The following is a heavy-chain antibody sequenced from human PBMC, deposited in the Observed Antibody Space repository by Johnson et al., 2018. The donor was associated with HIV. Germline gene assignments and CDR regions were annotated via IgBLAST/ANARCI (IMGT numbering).Heavy chain of an antibody. Sequence: VQLVESGGGVVQPGRSLRLSCAASGFAFSSYGMHWVRQAPGKGLEWVALISYDGSKKFYADSLKGRFTISRDSSMNTLYLQMNSLKIEDTAVYSCAQEVRIAGSAAFDIWGQGAVVTVPS. CDR2: ISYDGSKK. D-gene: IGHD6-13*01. CDR1: GFAFSSYG. CDR3: AQEVRIAGSAAFDI. J-gene: IGHJ3*02. V-gene: IGHV3-30*18.